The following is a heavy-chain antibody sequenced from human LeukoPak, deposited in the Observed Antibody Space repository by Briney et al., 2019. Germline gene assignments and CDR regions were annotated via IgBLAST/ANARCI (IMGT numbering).Heavy chain of an antibody. Sequence: PGRSLRLSCTAWGFTFCDYAMSWVRQAPGKGREGVAFIRSKAYGVTTQYAASVNGRFTISRDDSKSIAYLQINSLKTEDTAVYYCTRDLCSSTSCYAPFDYWGQGTLVTVSS. J-gene: IGHJ4*02. CDR2: IRSKAYGVTT. CDR3: TRDLCSSTSCYAPFDY. D-gene: IGHD2-2*01. CDR1: GFTFCDYA. V-gene: IGHV3-49*04.